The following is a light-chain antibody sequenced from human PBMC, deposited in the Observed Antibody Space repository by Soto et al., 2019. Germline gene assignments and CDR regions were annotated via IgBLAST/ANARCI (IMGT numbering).Light chain of an antibody. V-gene: IGKV3-15*01. CDR1: QSVYSS. CDR2: GTS. J-gene: IGKJ3*01. CDR3: QQYDNWPFT. Sequence: ETVMTQSPATLSVSPGERAALSCRASQSVYSSLAWYQQKPGQAPRLLIYGTSTRATGFPARFSGSGSGTEFTLTISSLQSEDFAVYSCQQYDNWPFTFGPGTKVDIK.